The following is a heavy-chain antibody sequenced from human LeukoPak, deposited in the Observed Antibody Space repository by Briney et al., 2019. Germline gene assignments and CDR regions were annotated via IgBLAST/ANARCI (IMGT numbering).Heavy chain of an antibody. CDR3: ARDHSYFGSQTSTLDV. D-gene: IGHD3-10*01. J-gene: IGHJ6*02. V-gene: IGHV4-31*03. CDR2: IYYTGSI. Sequence: SQTLSHTCTISGASITTGGYYWTWIRQPPGEGLEWIGYIYYTGSIDYNASLKSRLTISLDTSKNRFSLKLNSVTAAVTAVYYCARDHSYFGSQTSTLDVWGQGTAVTVSS. CDR1: GASITTGGYY.